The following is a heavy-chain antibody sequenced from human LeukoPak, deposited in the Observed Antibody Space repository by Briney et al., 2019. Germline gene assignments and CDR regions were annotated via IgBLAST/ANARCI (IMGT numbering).Heavy chain of an antibody. V-gene: IGHV4-39*01. Sequence: SETLSLTCSVSGGSISSSSDYWGWVRQPPGKGLEWIGSIYHSETTYYNPSLKSRVIISVDTSKNQFSLKLNSVTAADTAVYYCGRPNPDSSGYYGSFDPWGQGILVTVSS. CDR2: IYHSETT. CDR1: GGSISSSSDY. D-gene: IGHD3-22*01. CDR3: GRPNPDSSGYYGSFDP. J-gene: IGHJ5*02.